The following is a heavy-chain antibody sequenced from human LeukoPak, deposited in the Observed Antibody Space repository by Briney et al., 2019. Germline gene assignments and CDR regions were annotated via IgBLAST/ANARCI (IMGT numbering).Heavy chain of an antibody. V-gene: IGHV4-39*01. Sequence: SETLSLTCSVSGGSISSSSDYWGWVRQPPGKGLEWIGSIYHSETTYYNPSLKSRVIISVDTSKNQFSLKLNSVTAADTAVYYCGRPNPDSSGYYGSFDPWGQGILVTVSS. CDR2: IYHSETT. CDR1: GGSISSSSDY. D-gene: IGHD3-22*01. CDR3: GRPNPDSSGYYGSFDP. J-gene: IGHJ5*02.